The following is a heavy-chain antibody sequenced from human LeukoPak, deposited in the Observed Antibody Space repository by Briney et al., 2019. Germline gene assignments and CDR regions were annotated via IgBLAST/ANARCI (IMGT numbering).Heavy chain of an antibody. J-gene: IGHJ4*02. Sequence: SETLSLTCTVTGGSISSGPYSWGWIRQPPGKGLEWIGSMYYSGDTYYKPSLQSRVTISGDPSKNQFSLKLSSVTAADTAVYYCARLRATLTVVVTLFDSWGQGTLVTVSS. V-gene: IGHV4-39*01. CDR3: ARLRATLTVVVTLFDS. CDR1: GGSISSGPYS. D-gene: IGHD3-22*01. CDR2: MYYSGDT.